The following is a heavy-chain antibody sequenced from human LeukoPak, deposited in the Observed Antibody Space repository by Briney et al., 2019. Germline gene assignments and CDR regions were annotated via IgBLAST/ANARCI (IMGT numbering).Heavy chain of an antibody. CDR1: GYSISSGYY. J-gene: IGHJ5*02. V-gene: IGHV4-38-2*02. CDR3: ARGDSTRWRGDHWFDL. CDR2: IHHGGSI. Sequence: SETLSLTCSVSGYSISSGYYWGWILQPPGKGLEWIGTIHHGGSIYYNPSLKSRVTISVDTSKNQFSLKVTSVTAADTAVYYCARGDSTRWRGDHWFDLWGQGIPVTVSS. D-gene: IGHD6-13*01.